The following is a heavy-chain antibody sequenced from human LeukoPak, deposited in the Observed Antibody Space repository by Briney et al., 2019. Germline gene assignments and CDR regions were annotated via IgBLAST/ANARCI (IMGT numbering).Heavy chain of an antibody. V-gene: IGHV3-43D*03. D-gene: IGHD2-2*03. J-gene: IGHJ6*03. Sequence: LSGGSLRLSCAASGFTFDDYAMHWVRQAPGKGLEWVSLISWDGGSTYYADSVKGRFTISRDNSKNSLYLQMNSLRAEDTALYYCAKDMDIVVVPGPDYYYYYYMDVWGKGTTVTVSS. CDR3: AKDMDIVVVPGPDYYYYYYMDV. CDR2: ISWDGGST. CDR1: GFTFDDYA.